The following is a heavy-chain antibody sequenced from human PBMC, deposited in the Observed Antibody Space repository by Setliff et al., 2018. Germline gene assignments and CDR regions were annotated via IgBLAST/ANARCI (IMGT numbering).Heavy chain of an antibody. CDR3: ARPYGSGSYYNLDDAFDI. D-gene: IGHD3-10*01. J-gene: IGHJ3*02. Sequence: ASETLSLTCTVSGGSISSGDYYWSWIRQPPGKGLEWIGYIYYSGSTYYNPSLKSRVTISVDTSKNQFSLKLSSVTAADTAVYYCARPYGSGSYYNLDDAFDIWGQGTMVTVSS. V-gene: IGHV4-30-4*08. CDR1: GGSISSGDYY. CDR2: IYYSGST.